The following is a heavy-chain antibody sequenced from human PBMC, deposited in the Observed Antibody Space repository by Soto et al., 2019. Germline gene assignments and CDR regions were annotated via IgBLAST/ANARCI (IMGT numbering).Heavy chain of an antibody. Sequence: PGGSLRLSCAVSGFTFGNQWMSWVRQAPGKGLEWVSSISSSSSYIYYADSVEGRFTISRDNAKNSLYLQMNSLRAEDTAVYYCAREGGIYYMDVWGKGTTVTVSS. D-gene: IGHD2-21*01. J-gene: IGHJ6*03. CDR3: AREGGIYYMDV. CDR1: GFTFGNQW. CDR2: ISSSSSYI. V-gene: IGHV3-21*01.